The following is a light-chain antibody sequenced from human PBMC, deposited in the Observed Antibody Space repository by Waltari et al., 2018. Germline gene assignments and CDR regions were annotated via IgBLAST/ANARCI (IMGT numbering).Light chain of an antibody. V-gene: IGLV1-47*01. CDR3: AAWDDKLGGRWE. CDR1: SSNIGSNV. Sequence: QSVLTQPPSASGTPGQRVTISCSGGSSNIGSNVVNWYQQVPGTTPKLLIYRNDQRPSGVPDRFSGSKSGTSASLAISGLRSEDEADYYCAAWDDKLGGRWEFGGGTKLTVL. CDR2: RND. J-gene: IGLJ2*01.